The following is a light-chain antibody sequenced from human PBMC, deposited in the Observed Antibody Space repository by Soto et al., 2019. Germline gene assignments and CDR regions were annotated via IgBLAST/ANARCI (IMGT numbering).Light chain of an antibody. CDR1: QSVSSY. CDR3: QQRGNWPRT. V-gene: IGKV3-11*01. Sequence: EIVLTQSPATLSLSTGERATLSCRASQSVSSYLAWYQQKPGQAPRLLIYDASNRATDIPARFSGSGSGTDFTLTISSLEPEDFAVYYCQQRGNWPRTFGHGNKLEIK. CDR2: DAS. J-gene: IGKJ2*01.